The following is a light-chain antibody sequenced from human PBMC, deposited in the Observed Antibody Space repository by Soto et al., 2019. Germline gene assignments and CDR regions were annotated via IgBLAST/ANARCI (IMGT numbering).Light chain of an antibody. CDR2: AAS. CDR1: QGISSG. V-gene: IGKV1-12*01. J-gene: IGKJ4*01. Sequence: DIQMTQSPGSVSASLGDRVTITCRASQGISSGFVWYQQKPGKAPKLLIYAASSMQSGVPSRFSGSGSGTDFTLTISSLQPEDFATYYCQQANSFPPLTFGGGTKVEIK. CDR3: QQANSFPPLT.